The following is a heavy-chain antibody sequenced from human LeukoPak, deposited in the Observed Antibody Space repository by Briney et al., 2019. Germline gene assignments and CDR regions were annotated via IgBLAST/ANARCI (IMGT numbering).Heavy chain of an antibody. V-gene: IGHV1-69*05. Sequence: GAPVKVSCKASGGTFSSYAISWVRQAPGRGLEWMGRIIPIFGTANYAQKFQGRVTITTDESTSTAYMELSSLRSDDTAVYYCARDRASYDYGWGSYPYFDYWGQGTLVTVSS. J-gene: IGHJ4*02. D-gene: IGHD3-16*02. CDR1: GGTFSSYA. CDR2: IIPIFGTA. CDR3: ARDRASYDYGWGSYPYFDY.